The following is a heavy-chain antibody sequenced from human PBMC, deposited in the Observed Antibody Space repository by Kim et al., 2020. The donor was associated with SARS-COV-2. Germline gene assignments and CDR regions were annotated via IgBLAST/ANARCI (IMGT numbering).Heavy chain of an antibody. Sequence: SVKVSCKASGGTFSSYAISWVRQAPGQGLEWMGGIIPIFGTANYAQKFQGRVTITADESTSTAYMELSSLRSEDTAVYYCAREPVEDCSSTSCYTGPWFDPWGQGTLVTVSS. J-gene: IGHJ5*02. CDR1: GGTFSSYA. CDR3: AREPVEDCSSTSCYTGPWFDP. V-gene: IGHV1-69*13. CDR2: IIPIFGTA. D-gene: IGHD2-2*02.